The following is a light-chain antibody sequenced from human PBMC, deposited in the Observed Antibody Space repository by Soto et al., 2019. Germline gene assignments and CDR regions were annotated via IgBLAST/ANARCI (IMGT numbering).Light chain of an antibody. V-gene: IGKV3-20*01. CDR3: QQYGTSPWT. CDR2: GAS. CDR1: QSISSSN. Sequence: EIVLTQSPGTLSLSPGERATLSCRASQSISSSNLAWYQQKPGQAPRLLLYGASNRASGIPDRISGSGSGTDFTLTISRLEPEDFAVYYCQQYGTSPWTFGQGTTGDIK. J-gene: IGKJ1*01.